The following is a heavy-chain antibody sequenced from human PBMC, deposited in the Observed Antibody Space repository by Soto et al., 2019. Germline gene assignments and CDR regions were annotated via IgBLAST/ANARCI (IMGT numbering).Heavy chain of an antibody. CDR1: GDSFNDYY. J-gene: IGHJ6*03. V-gene: IGHV1-2*02. Sequence: VQLVQSGAEVKKPGASVKVSCKTSGDSFNDYYIHWVRQAPGQGLEWMGWINPNGGGTKYAQKFTGRVTVTRDTSIRTVYMELSSLRSGDTAVYYCARESGGATATLDYYYFYMDVWGKGTTVTVSS. D-gene: IGHD5-12*01. CDR2: INPNGGGT. CDR3: ARESGGATATLDYYYFYMDV.